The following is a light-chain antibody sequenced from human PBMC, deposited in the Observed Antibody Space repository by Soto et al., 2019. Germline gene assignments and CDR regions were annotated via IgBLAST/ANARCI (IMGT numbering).Light chain of an antibody. V-gene: IGLV2-14*01. CDR3: SSYTSTTTV. Sequence: QSALTQPASVSGSPGQSLTISCTGTSSDVGGYNYVSWYQQHPGKAPKLIIYDVNNRPSGVSNRFSASKSGNTASLTISGLQAEDEADYFCSSYTSTTTVFGGGTKLTVL. CDR2: DVN. J-gene: IGLJ2*01. CDR1: SSDVGGYNY.